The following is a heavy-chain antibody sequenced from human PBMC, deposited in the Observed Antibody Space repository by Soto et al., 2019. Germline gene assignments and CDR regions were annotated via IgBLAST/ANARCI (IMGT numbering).Heavy chain of an antibody. CDR1: GYTFTSYY. CDR2: INPSGGST. V-gene: IGHV1-46*01. Sequence: ASVKVSCKASGYTFTSYYMHWVRQAPGQGLEWMGIINPSGGSTSDAQKFQGRVTMTRDTSTSTVYMELSSLRSEDTAVYYCARGGYSYGSTPYTSLDWYFDLWGRGTLVTVSS. CDR3: ARGGYSYGSTPYTSLDWYFDL. D-gene: IGHD5-18*01. J-gene: IGHJ2*01.